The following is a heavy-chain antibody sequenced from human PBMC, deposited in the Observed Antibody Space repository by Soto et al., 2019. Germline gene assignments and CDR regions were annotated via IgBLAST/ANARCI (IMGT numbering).Heavy chain of an antibody. Sequence: PSETLSLTCAVSGDSISGSQWWSWVRLPPGKGLEWIGEISHTGTTNYNPSLKSRVTMSVDKPKNQFSLNLTSVTAADTAVYYCARVVAAVSWVFDYWGQGTVVTVSS. CDR2: ISHTGTT. J-gene: IGHJ4*02. V-gene: IGHV4-4*02. D-gene: IGHD6-13*01. CDR1: GDSISGSQW. CDR3: ARVVAAVSWVFDY.